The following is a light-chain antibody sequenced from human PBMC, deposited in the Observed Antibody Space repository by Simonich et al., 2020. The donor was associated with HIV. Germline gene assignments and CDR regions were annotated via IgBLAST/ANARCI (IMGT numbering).Light chain of an antibody. CDR3: MQDAQDPLT. V-gene: IGKV2D-26*01. CDR1: QSLLHSDTYNN. Sequence: EIVMTQTPLSLSITPGEKASSYCRSCQSLLHSDTYNNMYWVLRKAMQVSTLMIYEDSDRCSRVPDRFSCSGSGTDFTLKVSRVEADDFGVYYCMQDAQDPLTFGGGTKVEIK. CDR2: EDS. J-gene: IGKJ4*01.